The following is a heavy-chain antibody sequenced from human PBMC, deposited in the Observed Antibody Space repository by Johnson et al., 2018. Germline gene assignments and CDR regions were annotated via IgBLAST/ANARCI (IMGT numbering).Heavy chain of an antibody. D-gene: IGHD6-19*01. CDR3: ARELGVVAGTFEY. J-gene: IGHJ4*02. CDR1: GFIFSDYY. CDR2: ISRDGRTR. V-gene: IGHV3-11*01. Sequence: VQLVESGGGLVKPGGSLRLSCAASGFIFSDYYMSWIRQAPGKGLEWLSYISRDGRTRYYADSVKGRFTISRDNAKNSLFLQMNSLRGDDTAIYFSARELGVVAGTFEYWGQGALVSVSS.